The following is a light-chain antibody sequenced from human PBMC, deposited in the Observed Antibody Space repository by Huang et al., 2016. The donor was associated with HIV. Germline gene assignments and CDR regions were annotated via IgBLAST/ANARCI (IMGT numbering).Light chain of an antibody. CDR3: HHYGASQWA. J-gene: IGKJ1*01. V-gene: IGKV3-20*01. Sequence: EIVLTQSPGTLSLSPGEIAAVSCRASQGLNKGFLGWYRQMPGQAPKLLIYEASRRATDTPDRFGGSGFGTDFTLFINDFDPEDSAVYFCHHYGASQWAFGQGTRVEVK. CDR1: QGLNKGF. CDR2: EAS.